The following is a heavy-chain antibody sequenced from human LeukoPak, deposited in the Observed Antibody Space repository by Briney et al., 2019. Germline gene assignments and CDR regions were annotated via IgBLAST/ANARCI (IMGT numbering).Heavy chain of an antibody. Sequence: PAETLSLTCSVSGGSLSGTSYYWGWLRQPPGKGLEWIGSIYYRGNTYYNPSLKSRVSISVDTSKSQFSLKLSSVTAADTAVYYCARLFNFDQYFHYWGQGTLVTVSS. D-gene: IGHD1-20*01. V-gene: IGHV4-39*01. CDR1: GGSLSGTSYY. CDR3: ARLFNFDQYFHY. CDR2: IYYRGNT. J-gene: IGHJ4*02.